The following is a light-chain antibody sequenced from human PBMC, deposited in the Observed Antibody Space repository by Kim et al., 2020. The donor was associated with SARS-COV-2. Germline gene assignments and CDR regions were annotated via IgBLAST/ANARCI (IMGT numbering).Light chain of an antibody. CDR3: QQYSSSPAT. CDR2: GAS. CDR1: QSVSSNY. J-gene: IGKJ1*01. Sequence: SPGERATLSCRASQSVSSNYLALYQQKPGQAPRLLIYGASSRATGIPDRFSGSGSGTDFTLTITRLEPEDFAVYYCQQYSSSPATFGQGTKVDIK. V-gene: IGKV3-20*01.